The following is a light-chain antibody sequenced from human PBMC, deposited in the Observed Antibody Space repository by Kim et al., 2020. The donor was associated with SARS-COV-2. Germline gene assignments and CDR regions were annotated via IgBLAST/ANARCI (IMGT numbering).Light chain of an antibody. J-gene: IGKJ2*03. CDR3: QQYGSSPYS. Sequence: SPGERATLSCRASQSVSSSYLAWYQQKPGQAPRLLIYGASSRATGIPDRFSGSGSGTDFTLTISRLEPEDFAVYYCQQYGSSPYSFGQGNKLEI. CDR2: GAS. V-gene: IGKV3-20*01. CDR1: QSVSSSY.